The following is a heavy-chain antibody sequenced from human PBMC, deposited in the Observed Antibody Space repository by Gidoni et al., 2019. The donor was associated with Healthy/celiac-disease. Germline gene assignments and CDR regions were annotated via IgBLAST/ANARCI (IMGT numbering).Heavy chain of an antibody. CDR1: GYTFTSYD. D-gene: IGHD3-10*01. Sequence: QVQLVQSGPEVNKPGASVKVSCKAAGYTFTSYDINWVRPATGQGLEWMGWMNANSGNTGYAQKFQGRVNMTRQTPKSTAYMELGSLRAEDTAVYYCARGPGVRGVVGWFDPWGQGTLVTVSS. J-gene: IGHJ5*02. V-gene: IGHV1-8*01. CDR3: ARGPGVRGVVGWFDP. CDR2: MNANSGNT.